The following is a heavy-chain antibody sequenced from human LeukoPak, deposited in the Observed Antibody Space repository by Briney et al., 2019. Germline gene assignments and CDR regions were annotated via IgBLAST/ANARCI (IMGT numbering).Heavy chain of an antibody. CDR1: GFTFSSYE. J-gene: IGHJ4*02. V-gene: IGHV3-48*03. Sequence: GGSLRLSCAASGFTFSSYEMNWVRRAPGKGLEWVSYISSSGSTIYYADSVKGRFTISRDNAKNSLYLQMNSLRAEDTAVYYCARVKSSSWWYFDYWGQGTLVTVSS. CDR2: ISSSGSTI. D-gene: IGHD6-13*01. CDR3: ARVKSSSWWYFDY.